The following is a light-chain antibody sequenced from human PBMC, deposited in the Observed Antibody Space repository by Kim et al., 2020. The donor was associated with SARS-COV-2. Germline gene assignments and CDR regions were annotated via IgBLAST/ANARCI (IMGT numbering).Light chain of an antibody. J-gene: IGLJ3*02. Sequence: GQAVTISCSGSVPSIGSNTVNWYKQVPGTAPKLLIYDNNQRPSGVPDRISGSKSGTSASLAISGLQSEDEADYYCAAWDDSLNSRMFGGGTQLTVL. CDR1: VPSIGSNT. CDR3: AAWDDSLNSRM. V-gene: IGLV1-44*01. CDR2: DNN.